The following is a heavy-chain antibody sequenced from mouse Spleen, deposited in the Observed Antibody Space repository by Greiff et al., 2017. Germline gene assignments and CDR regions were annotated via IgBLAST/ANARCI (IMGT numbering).Heavy chain of an antibody. CDR3: ARRGYDYVYAMDY. J-gene: IGHJ4*01. CDR1: GFTFSSYA. Sequence: EVQLMESGGGLVKPGGSLKLSCAASGFTFSSYAMSWVRQTPEKRLEWVATISSGGSYTYYPDSVKGRFTISRDNAKNTLYLQMSSLRSEDTAMYYCARRGYDYVYAMDYWGQGTSVTVSS. D-gene: IGHD2-4*01. V-gene: IGHV5-9-3*01. CDR2: ISSGGSYT.